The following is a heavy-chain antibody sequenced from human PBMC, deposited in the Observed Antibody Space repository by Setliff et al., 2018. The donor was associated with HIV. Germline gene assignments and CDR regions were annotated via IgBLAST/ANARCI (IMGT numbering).Heavy chain of an antibody. D-gene: IGHD3-22*01. CDR2: INHSGST. CDR1: GGSFSGYY. Sequence: SETLSLTCAVYGGSFSGYYWSWIRQPPGKGLEWIGEINHSGSTNYNPSLKSRVTISVDTSKNQFSLKLSSVTAADTAVYYCARGQKAAYYYDSSGVRGFDPWGQGTLVTVSS. CDR3: ARGQKAAYYYDSSGVRGFDP. J-gene: IGHJ5*02. V-gene: IGHV4-34*01.